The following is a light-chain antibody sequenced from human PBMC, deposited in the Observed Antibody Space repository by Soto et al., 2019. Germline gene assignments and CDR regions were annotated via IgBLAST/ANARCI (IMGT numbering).Light chain of an antibody. CDR2: GAS. J-gene: IGKJ1*01. Sequence: DIQMTQSPSAMSASVGDRVTITCRASQGIGNYLAWFQQKPGKVPKRLIYGASNLQSGVPSRFSGSGSGTEFTLTNSSLHPEDFVTYYCLHHNSYTRMYGQGTEV. V-gene: IGKV1-17*03. CDR1: QGIGNY. CDR3: LHHNSYTRM.